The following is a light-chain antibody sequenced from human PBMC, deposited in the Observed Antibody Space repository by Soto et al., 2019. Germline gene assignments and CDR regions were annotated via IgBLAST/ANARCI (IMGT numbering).Light chain of an antibody. CDR2: QVS. V-gene: IGLV2-14*01. CDR3: SSYTTSSTLYG. Sequence: QSALTQPASVSASPGQSITISCTGTSSDVGNYNYVSWYQQHPRKAHQLIIFQVSNRASGVSNRFSGSKSADTASLTISGLQAEDEADYYCSSYTTSSTLYGFGTGTKVTVL. J-gene: IGLJ1*01. CDR1: SSDVGNYNY.